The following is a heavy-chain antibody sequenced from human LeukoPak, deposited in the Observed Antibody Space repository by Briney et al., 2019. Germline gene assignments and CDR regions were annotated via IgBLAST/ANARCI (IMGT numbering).Heavy chain of an antibody. Sequence: GGSLRLSCAASGFALSTYWIHWVRQAPAEGLMWVSRINSDGSTTNYADSVKGRFTISRDNAKNTVYLQMNSLRAEDTAVYYCAKDRGSSTSCPDYWGQGTLVTVSS. CDR1: GFALSTYW. V-gene: IGHV3-74*01. CDR2: INSDGSTT. D-gene: IGHD2-2*01. J-gene: IGHJ4*02. CDR3: AKDRGSSTSCPDY.